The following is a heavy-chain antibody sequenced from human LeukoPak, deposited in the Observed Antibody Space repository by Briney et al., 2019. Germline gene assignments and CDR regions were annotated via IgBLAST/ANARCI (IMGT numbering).Heavy chain of an antibody. J-gene: IGHJ4*02. Sequence: GGSLRLSCAASGFTFSSYEMNWVRQAPGKGLEWVSYISSSGSTIYYADSVKGRFTISRDNAKNSLYLQMNSLRAEDTAVYYCARVDRGAAGTLFDYWGQGTLVTVSS. CDR1: GFTFSSYE. D-gene: IGHD6-13*01. CDR2: ISSSGSTI. V-gene: IGHV3-48*03. CDR3: ARVDRGAAGTLFDY.